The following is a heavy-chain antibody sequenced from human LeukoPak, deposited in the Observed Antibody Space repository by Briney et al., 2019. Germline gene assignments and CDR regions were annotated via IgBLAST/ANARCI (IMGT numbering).Heavy chain of an antibody. J-gene: IGHJ4*02. CDR1: GFTFSSYS. D-gene: IGHD2-21*02. Sequence: AGGSLRLSCAASGFTFSSYSMNWVRQAPGKGLEWVAYIGSSSSPIHYADSVKGRFTISRDNAKNSLYLQMNSLRAEDTAVYYCAREDWVTWVNWGQGTLVTVSS. V-gene: IGHV3-48*04. CDR2: IGSSSSPI. CDR3: AREDWVTWVN.